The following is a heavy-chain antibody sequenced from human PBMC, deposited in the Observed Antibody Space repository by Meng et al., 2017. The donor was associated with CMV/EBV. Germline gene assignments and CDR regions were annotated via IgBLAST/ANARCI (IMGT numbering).Heavy chain of an antibody. Sequence: GESLKISCAASGFTFSDYYMSWIRQAPGKGLEWVSYISSSSSTIYYADSVKGRFTISRDNAKNSLYLQMNSLRAEDTAVYYCARDGYCSSTSCYAVAYWGQGTLVTVSS. J-gene: IGHJ4*02. V-gene: IGHV3-11*04. CDR3: ARDGYCSSTSCYAVAY. D-gene: IGHD2-2*03. CDR2: ISSSSSTI. CDR1: GFTFSDYY.